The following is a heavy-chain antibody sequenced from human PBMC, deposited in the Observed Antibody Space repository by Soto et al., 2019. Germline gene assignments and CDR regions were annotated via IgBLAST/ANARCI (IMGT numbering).Heavy chain of an antibody. D-gene: IGHD2-21*01. J-gene: IGHJ5*02. CDR3: VKGSVWTWFDP. Sequence: AGGSLRLSCAASGFLISANAMSWVRQAPGGGLEWVSTSGSAGVAFYAASVRGRFIISRDISKNTLYLQLSTLRADDMARYYCVKGSVWTWFDPWGQGILVTVSS. CDR1: GFLISANA. V-gene: IGHV3-23*01. CDR2: SGSAGVA.